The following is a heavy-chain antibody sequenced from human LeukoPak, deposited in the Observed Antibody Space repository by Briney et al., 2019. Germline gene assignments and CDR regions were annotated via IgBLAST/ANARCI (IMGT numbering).Heavy chain of an antibody. CDR3: ARDRGKEVIRELDI. D-gene: IGHD3-10*01. Sequence: GGSLRLSCAASGFTFSSYSMNWVRQAPGKGLEWVSYISSSSSTIYYADSVKGRFTISRDNAKNSLYLQMNSLRAEDTAVYYCARDRGKEVIRELDIWGQGTMVTVSS. CDR2: ISSSSSTI. V-gene: IGHV3-48*01. J-gene: IGHJ3*02. CDR1: GFTFSSYS.